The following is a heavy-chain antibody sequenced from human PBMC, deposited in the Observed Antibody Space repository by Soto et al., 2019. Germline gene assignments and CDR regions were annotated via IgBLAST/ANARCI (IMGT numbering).Heavy chain of an antibody. J-gene: IGHJ6*02. CDR2: IYPGDSDT. CDR3: ARRLRGITMIVDGMDV. CDR1: GYIFTSYW. Sequence: VESLKISCKGSGYIFTSYWICCFLQMPVKVLEWMGIIYPGDSDTRYSPSFQGQVTISADKSISTAYLQWSSLKASDTAMYYCARRLRGITMIVDGMDVWGQGTTVTVSS. V-gene: IGHV5-51*01. D-gene: IGHD3-22*01.